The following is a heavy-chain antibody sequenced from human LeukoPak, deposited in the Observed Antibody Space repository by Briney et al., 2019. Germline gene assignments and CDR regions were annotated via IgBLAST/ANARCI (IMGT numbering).Heavy chain of an antibody. J-gene: IGHJ4*02. CDR2: IYYSGST. Sequence: SETLSLTCTVSGGSISSHYWSWIRQPPGKGLEWIGYIYYSGSTNYNPPLKSRVTISVDTSKNQFSLKLSSVTAADTAVYYCARGVVPGDYWGQGTLVTVSS. CDR1: GGSISSHY. V-gene: IGHV4-59*11. CDR3: ARGVVPGDY. D-gene: IGHD2-15*01.